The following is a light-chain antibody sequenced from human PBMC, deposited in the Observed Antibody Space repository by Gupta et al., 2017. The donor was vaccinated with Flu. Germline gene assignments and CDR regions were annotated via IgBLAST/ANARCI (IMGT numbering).Light chain of an antibody. V-gene: IGKV1-12*01. CDR2: AAS. J-gene: IGKJ1*01. Sequence: DIQMTQSPSSVSASVGDRVTITCRASQSINNWLAWYQQKPGKAPNLLIYAASSLQSGVPSRFSGSGSDTDFTLTTRSLQPEDFAIYYGQQAKKLPWTFGQGTKVEIK. CDR1: QSINNW. CDR3: QQAKKLPWT.